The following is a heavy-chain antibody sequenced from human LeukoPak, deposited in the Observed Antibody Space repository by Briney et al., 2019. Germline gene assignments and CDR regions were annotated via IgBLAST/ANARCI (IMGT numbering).Heavy chain of an antibody. D-gene: IGHD1-7*01. J-gene: IGHJ4*02. Sequence: SETLSLTCTVSGGSISSSGYYWGWIRQPPGKGLEWIGSIYYSGSTYYNPSLKSRVTISVDTSKNQFSLKLSSVTAADTAVYFCTGELAGTTVHYWGQGALVTVSS. CDR1: GGSISSSGYY. CDR2: IYYSGST. V-gene: IGHV4-39*07. CDR3: TGELAGTTVHY.